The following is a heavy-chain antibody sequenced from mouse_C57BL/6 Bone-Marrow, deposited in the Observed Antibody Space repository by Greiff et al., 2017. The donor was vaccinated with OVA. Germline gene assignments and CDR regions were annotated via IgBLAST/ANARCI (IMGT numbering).Heavy chain of an antibody. CDR3: ARRGYYGSSYGYFDV. D-gene: IGHD1-1*01. J-gene: IGHJ1*03. CDR1: GYTFTSYW. V-gene: IGHV1-69*01. CDR2: IEPSDSYT. Sequence: QVQLQQPGAELVMPGASVKLSCKASGYTFTSYWMHWVKQRPGQGLEWIGEIEPSDSYTNYNQKFKGKSTLTVDKSSSTAYMQLSSLTSEDSAVYYCARRGYYGSSYGYFDVWGTGTTVTVSS.